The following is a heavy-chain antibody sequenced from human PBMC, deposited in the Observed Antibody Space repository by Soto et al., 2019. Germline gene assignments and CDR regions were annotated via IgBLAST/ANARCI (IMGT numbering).Heavy chain of an antibody. D-gene: IGHD6-13*01. CDR3: ARRQISPPTRGAASARGGMDV. V-gene: IGHV3-33*01. Sequence: QVQLVESGGGVVQPGRSQRLSCAASGFTFNNYGMHWVRQAPGKGLEWVAVIWNDGNGYYYANSVKGRFTISRDNSKNTLYLQMSSLRAEDTAVYYCARRQISPPTRGAASARGGMDVWGQGTTVTVSS. CDR2: IWNDGNGY. CDR1: GFTFNNYG. J-gene: IGHJ6*02.